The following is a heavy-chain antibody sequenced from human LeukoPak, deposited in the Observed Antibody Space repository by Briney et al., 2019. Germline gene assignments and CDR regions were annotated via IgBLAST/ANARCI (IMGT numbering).Heavy chain of an antibody. D-gene: IGHD3-3*01. CDR1: GFTFSSYA. CDR2: ISYDGSNK. V-gene: IGHV3-30*01. Sequence: PGGSLRLSCAASGFTFSSYAMHWVRQAPGKGLEWVAVISYDGSNKYYADSVKARFTISRDNSKSTLYLQMNSLSAEDTAVYYCARGETGGGYDFWSGYYSDYYYYMDVWGKGTTVTVSS. CDR3: ARGETGGGYDFWSGYYSDYYYYMDV. J-gene: IGHJ6*03.